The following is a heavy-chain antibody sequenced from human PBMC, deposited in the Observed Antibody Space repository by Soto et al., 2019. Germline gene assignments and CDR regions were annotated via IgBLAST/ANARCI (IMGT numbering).Heavy chain of an antibody. CDR2: IYPGDSDT. CDR1: GYSFTSYW. Sequence: PGESLKISCKGSGYSFTSYWIGWVRQMPGKGLEWMGIIYPGDSDTRYSPSFQGRVTISADKSISTAYLQWSSLKASDTAMYYCARGGVVWFGEANDAFDIWGQGTMVTVSS. D-gene: IGHD3-10*01. J-gene: IGHJ3*02. V-gene: IGHV5-51*01. CDR3: ARGGVVWFGEANDAFDI.